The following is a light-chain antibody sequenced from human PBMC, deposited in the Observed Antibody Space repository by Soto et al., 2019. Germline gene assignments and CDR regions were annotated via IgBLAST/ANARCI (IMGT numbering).Light chain of an antibody. V-gene: IGKV3-20*01. Sequence: EIVLTQSPVTLSLSPGERATLSCRASQSVSSSYLAWYQQKPGQAPRLLIYGASSRGTGIPDRFSGSGSGTDFTLTISRLEPEDFAVYYCQQYGSSPPKTFGQGTKVDIK. J-gene: IGKJ1*01. CDR1: QSVSSSY. CDR2: GAS. CDR3: QQYGSSPPKT.